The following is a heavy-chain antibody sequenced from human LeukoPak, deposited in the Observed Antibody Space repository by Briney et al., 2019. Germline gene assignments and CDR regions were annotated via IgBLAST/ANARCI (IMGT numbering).Heavy chain of an antibody. CDR2: INPAGSST. CDR3: ARAFVAAAGDYYFDY. V-gene: IGHV3-74*01. CDR1: GFTFSSYW. J-gene: IGHJ4*02. Sequence: GGSLRLSCAASGFTFSSYWMHWVRQAPGKGLVWVSRINPAGSSTSSADSMEGRFTISRDNAKNTLYLQMNSLRAEDTAVYYCARAFVAAAGDYYFDYWGQGTLVTVSS. D-gene: IGHD6-13*01.